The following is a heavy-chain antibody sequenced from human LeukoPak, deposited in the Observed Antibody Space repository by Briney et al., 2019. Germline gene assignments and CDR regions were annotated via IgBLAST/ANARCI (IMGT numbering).Heavy chain of an antibody. J-gene: IGHJ4*02. CDR3: ARAPTMVVPYFDY. V-gene: IGHV1-69*13. CDR2: IIPIFGTA. D-gene: IGHD3-10*01. Sequence: ASVKVSCKASGGTFSSYAISWVRQAPGQGLEWMGGIIPIFGTANYAQKFQGRVTITADESTSTAYMELSSLRSEDTAVYCCARAPTMVVPYFDYWGQGTLVTVSS. CDR1: GGTFSSYA.